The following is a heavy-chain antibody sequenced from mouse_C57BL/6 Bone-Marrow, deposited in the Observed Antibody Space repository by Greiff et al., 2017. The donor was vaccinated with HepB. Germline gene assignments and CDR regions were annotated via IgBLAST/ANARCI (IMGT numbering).Heavy chain of an antibody. J-gene: IGHJ1*03. Sequence: EVQLVESGGDLVKPGGSLKLSCAASGFTFSSYGMSWVRQTPDKRLEWVATISSGGSYTYYPDSVKGRFPISRDNAKNTLYLQMSSLKSEDTAMYYCARRGLLRYGWYFDVWGTGTTVTVSS. V-gene: IGHV5-6*01. CDR1: GFTFSSYG. CDR2: ISSGGSYT. D-gene: IGHD1-1*01. CDR3: ARRGLLRYGWYFDV.